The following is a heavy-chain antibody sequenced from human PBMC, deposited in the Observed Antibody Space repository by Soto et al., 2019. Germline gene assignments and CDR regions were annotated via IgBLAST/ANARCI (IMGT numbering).Heavy chain of an antibody. D-gene: IGHD3-10*01. J-gene: IGHJ6*03. CDR3: ARGVYYGSGSYYNPFLECYMDV. CDR2: IWYDGSNK. V-gene: IGHV3-33*01. CDR1: GFTFSSYG. Sequence: GGSLRLSCAASGFTFSSYGMHWVRQAPGKGLEWVAVIWYDGSNKYYADSVKGRFTISRDNSKNTLYLQMNSLRAEDTAVYYCARGVYYGSGSYYNPFLECYMDVWGKGTTVTVSS.